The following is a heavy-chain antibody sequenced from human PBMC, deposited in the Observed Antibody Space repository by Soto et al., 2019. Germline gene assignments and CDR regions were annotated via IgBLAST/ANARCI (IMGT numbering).Heavy chain of an antibody. CDR2: ISAYNGNT. J-gene: IGHJ4*02. CDR3: ARDLERRYFDWSRYSFDY. CDR1: GYTFTSYG. Sequence: QVQLVQSGAEVKKPGASVKVSCKASGYTFTSYGISWVRQAPGQGLEWMGWISAYNGNTNYAQKLKGRVTMNTDTSTSTANMELRSLRSDDTAVYSCARDLERRYFDWSRYSFDYWGQGTLVTVSS. V-gene: IGHV1-18*01. D-gene: IGHD3-9*01.